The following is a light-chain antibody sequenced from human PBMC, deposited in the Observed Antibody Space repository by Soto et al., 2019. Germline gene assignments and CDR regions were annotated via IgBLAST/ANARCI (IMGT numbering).Light chain of an antibody. CDR1: QSVRNK. CDR2: DAS. Sequence: EIGVTQSTATLSVSPGERATLSWRVSQSVRNKVAWYQHKPGQTPRLLIYDASNRATGIPARFSGSASGTDFTLTISRLEPEDFAVYYCQQYGSSITFGQGTRLEIK. J-gene: IGKJ5*01. V-gene: IGKV3-20*01. CDR3: QQYGSSIT.